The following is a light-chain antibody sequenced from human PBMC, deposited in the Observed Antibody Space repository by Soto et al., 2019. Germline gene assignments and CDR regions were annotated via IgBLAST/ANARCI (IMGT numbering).Light chain of an antibody. CDR1: TGAFTSGHH. CDR2: DTS. V-gene: IGLV7-46*01. J-gene: IGLJ3*02. CDR3: LLTFRGPWV. Sequence: QAVVTQEPSLTVSPGGTVTLTCASSTGAFTSGHHPYWFQQKPGQAPRILIFDTSNRHSWTPARFSGSLLGGQAALTLSGAQPEDEAEYYCLLTFRGPWVFGGGTKVTVL.